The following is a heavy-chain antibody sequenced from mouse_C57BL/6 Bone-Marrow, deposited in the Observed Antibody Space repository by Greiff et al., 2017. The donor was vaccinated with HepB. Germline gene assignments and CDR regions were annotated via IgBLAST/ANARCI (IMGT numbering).Heavy chain of an antibody. J-gene: IGHJ3*01. CDR3: ASVLYVGYYSAWFAY. Sequence: VKLMESGPGLVAPSQSLSITCTVSGFSLTSYGVDWVRQSPGKGLEWLGVIWGVGSTNYNSALNSRLSISKDNSKSQVFLKMNSLQTDDTAMYYCASVLYVGYYSAWFAYWGQGTLVTVSA. CDR1: GFSLTSYG. V-gene: IGHV2-6*01. D-gene: IGHD2-3*01. CDR2: IWGVGST.